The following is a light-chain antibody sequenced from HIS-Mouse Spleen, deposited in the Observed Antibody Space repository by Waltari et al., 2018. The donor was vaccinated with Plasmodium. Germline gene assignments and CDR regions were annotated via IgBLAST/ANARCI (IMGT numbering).Light chain of an antibody. V-gene: IGLV3-10*01. J-gene: IGLJ3*02. CDR2: EDS. CDR1: ALPQQY. CDR3: YSTDSSGNHRV. Sequence: SYELTQPPSVSVSPGQTARITCSCDALPQQYAYLYQQKSGQAPVLVIYEDSKRPSGIPERFSGASSGTMATLTISGAQVEDEADYYCYSTDSSGNHRVFGGGTKLTVL.